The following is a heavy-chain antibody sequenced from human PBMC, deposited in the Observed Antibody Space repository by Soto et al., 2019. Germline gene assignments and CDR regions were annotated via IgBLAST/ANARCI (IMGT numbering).Heavy chain of an antibody. CDR1: GGTFSSYA. V-gene: IGHV1-69*13. D-gene: IGHD2-8*02. CDR2: IIPIFGTA. Sequence: SVKVSCKASGGTFSSYAISWVRQAPGQGLEWMGGIIPIFGTANYAQKFQGRVTITADESTSTAYMELSSLRSEDTAVYYCARVGLSVTGGWIEWGGADYWGQGTLVTVSS. CDR3: ARVGLSVTGGWIEWGGADY. J-gene: IGHJ4*02.